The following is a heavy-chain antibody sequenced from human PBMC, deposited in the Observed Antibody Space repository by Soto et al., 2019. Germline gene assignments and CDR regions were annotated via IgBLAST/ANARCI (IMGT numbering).Heavy chain of an antibody. D-gene: IGHD1-1*01. CDR3: ARTTHTGTDY. J-gene: IGHJ4*02. CDR1: GFSLNSNEMR. Sequence: SGPTLVNPTETLTLTCTFSGFSLNSNEMRVTWIRQPPGKALEWLARIDWDGEKFYSSSLRTRLTVSKDSSKNQVVLTMTNMDPVDTATYYCARTTHTGTDYWGQGFLVTVSS. V-gene: IGHV2-70*04. CDR2: IDWDGEK.